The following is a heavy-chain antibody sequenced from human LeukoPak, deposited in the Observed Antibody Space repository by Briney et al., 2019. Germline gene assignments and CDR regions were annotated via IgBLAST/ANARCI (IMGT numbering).Heavy chain of an antibody. Sequence: SETLSLTCAVYGASFSDYYWSFIRQPPGKGLEWIGEIHHSGNTNYNPSLKSRVTISVDTSKNQFSLNLTSVTAADTAVYYCAKDPDCTSGICYTFFDYWGQGTLVTVSS. CDR3: AKDPDCTSGICYTFFDY. CDR2: IHHSGNT. D-gene: IGHD2-8*01. V-gene: IGHV4-34*01. CDR1: GASFSDYY. J-gene: IGHJ4*02.